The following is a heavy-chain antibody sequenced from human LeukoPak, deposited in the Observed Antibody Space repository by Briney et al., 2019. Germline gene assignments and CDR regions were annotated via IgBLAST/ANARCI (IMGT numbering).Heavy chain of an antibody. CDR2: IYYSGST. V-gene: IGHV4-59*08. D-gene: IGHD3-22*01. J-gene: IGHJ3*02. CDR3: ARQSDTYYYDSSGYYYRGAFDI. Sequence: SETPSLTCTVSGGSISSYYWSWIRQPPGKGLEWIGYIYYSGSTNYNPSLKSRVTISVDTSKNQFSLKLSSVTAADTAVYYYARQSDTYYYDSSGYYYRGAFDIWGQGTMVTVSS. CDR1: GGSISSYY.